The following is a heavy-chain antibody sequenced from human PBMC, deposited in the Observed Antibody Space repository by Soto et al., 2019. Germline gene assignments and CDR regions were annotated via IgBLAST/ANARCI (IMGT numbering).Heavy chain of an antibody. D-gene: IGHD1-20*01. CDR3: AKDRQNHNSVCVTFDI. J-gene: IGHJ3*02. Sequence: GGSLRLSCAASGFTFNIYAMSWIRQSPGKGLEWVSTIGSGDDDTYYADSVKGRFTISRDNSKNTLYLQMTSLRAEDTAIYYCAKDRQNHNSVCVTFDIWGQGTMVTVSS. V-gene: IGHV3-23*01. CDR1: GFTFNIYA. CDR2: IGSGDDDT.